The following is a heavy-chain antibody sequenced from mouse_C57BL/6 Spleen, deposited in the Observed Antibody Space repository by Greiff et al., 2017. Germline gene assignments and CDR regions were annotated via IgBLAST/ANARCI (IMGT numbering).Heavy chain of an antibody. Sequence: QVQLQQSGPGLVQPSQSLSITCTVSGFSLTSYGVHWVRQSPGKGLEWLGVIWRGGSTDYNAAFMSRLSITKDNSKSQVFFKMNSLQADDNAIYYCAKNYDYDGYAMDYWGQGTSVTVSS. CDR1: GFSLTSYG. J-gene: IGHJ4*01. V-gene: IGHV2-5*01. CDR2: IWRGGST. CDR3: AKNYDYDGYAMDY. D-gene: IGHD2-4*01.